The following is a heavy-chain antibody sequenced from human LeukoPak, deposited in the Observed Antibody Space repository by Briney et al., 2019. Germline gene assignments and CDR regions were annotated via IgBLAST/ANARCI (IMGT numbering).Heavy chain of an antibody. CDR3: AREGANSGLYEDY. Sequence: GGSLRLSCAASGFTFSSYGMSWVRQAPGKGLEWVSAISGSGGSTYYADSVKGRFTISRDNAKNTLYLQMNSLRAEDTAVYYCAREGANSGLYEDYWGQGTLVTVSS. V-gene: IGHV3-23*01. D-gene: IGHD1-26*01. J-gene: IGHJ4*02. CDR1: GFTFSSYG. CDR2: ISGSGGST.